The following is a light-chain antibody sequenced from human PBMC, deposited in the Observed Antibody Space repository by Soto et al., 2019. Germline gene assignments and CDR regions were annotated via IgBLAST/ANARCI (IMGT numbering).Light chain of an antibody. CDR2: LTS. J-gene: IGKJ1*01. Sequence: EFVFTQSPSTLSSFPGDRVTLSCRASQAVNTRLAWYQHKPGQAPRLLIYLTSNRAAGIPARFSGSGSETDFTLTISDVEPEDFAVYYCHQRQSWPRTFGQGTKVDI. CDR3: HQRQSWPRT. V-gene: IGKV3-11*01. CDR1: QAVNTR.